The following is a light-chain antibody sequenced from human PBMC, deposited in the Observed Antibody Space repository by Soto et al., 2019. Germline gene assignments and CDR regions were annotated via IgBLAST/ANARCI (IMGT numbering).Light chain of an antibody. CDR3: MQALHART. CDR1: QSLLHSNGNTY. CDR2: LGS. J-gene: IGKJ1*01. V-gene: IGKV2-28*01. Sequence: EIVVTQSPLSLPVTPGAPASISCKSSQSLLHSNGNTYLDWYLQKPWQSPQLLIYLGSNRASGVTDRFSGSGSGTDLTLNISRVEAEDVGVYYCMQALHARTFGQGTKVDIK.